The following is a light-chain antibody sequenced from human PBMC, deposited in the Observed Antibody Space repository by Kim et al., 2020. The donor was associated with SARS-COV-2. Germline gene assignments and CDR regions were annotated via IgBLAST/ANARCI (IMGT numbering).Light chain of an antibody. V-gene: IGLV3-1*01. J-gene: IGLJ2*01. CDR3: QAWDSSTVV. Sequence: VAPGQTASITCAGDKLGDKYVCWYQQKPGQSPVLVIYEDSKRPSGIPERFSGSNSGNTATLTISGTQAMDEADYYCQAWDSSTVVFGGGTQLTVL. CDR2: EDS. CDR1: KLGDKY.